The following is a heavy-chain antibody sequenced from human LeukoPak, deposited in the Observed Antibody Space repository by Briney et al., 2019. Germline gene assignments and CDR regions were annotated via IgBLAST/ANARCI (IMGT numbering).Heavy chain of an antibody. D-gene: IGHD6-19*01. J-gene: IGHJ4*02. V-gene: IGHV3-23*01. CDR1: GFTFSSYA. Sequence: PGRSLRLSCAASGFTFSSYAMSWVRQAPGKGLEWVSAISGSGGSTYYADSVKGRFTISRDNSKNTLYLQMNSLRAEDTAVYYCAKDGKSIAVAGQTDYWGQGTLVTVSS. CDR3: AKDGKSIAVAGQTDY. CDR2: ISGSGGST.